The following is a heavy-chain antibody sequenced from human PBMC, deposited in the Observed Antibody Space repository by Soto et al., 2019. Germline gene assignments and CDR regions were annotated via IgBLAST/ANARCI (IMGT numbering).Heavy chain of an antibody. V-gene: IGHV3-30*18. Sequence: QVQLVESGGGVVQPGRSLRLSCAASGFTFSSYGMHWVRQAPGKGLEWVAVISYDGSNKYYADSVKGRFTISRDNSKNTLYLQMNSLRAEDTAVYYCAKVYCSSTSCSPREKYWYFDLWGRGTLVTVSS. J-gene: IGHJ2*01. D-gene: IGHD2-2*01. CDR1: GFTFSSYG. CDR2: ISYDGSNK. CDR3: AKVYCSSTSCSPREKYWYFDL.